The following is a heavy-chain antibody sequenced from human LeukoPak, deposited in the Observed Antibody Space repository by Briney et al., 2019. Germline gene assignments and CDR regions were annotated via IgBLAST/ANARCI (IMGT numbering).Heavy chain of an antibody. D-gene: IGHD2-15*01. CDR1: GFTFSSYG. CDR2: ISYDGSNK. V-gene: IGHV3-30*18. J-gene: IGHJ4*02. CDR3: AKAGYCSGGSCWSDFDY. Sequence: QPGRSLRLSCAASGFTFSSYGMHWVRQAPGKGLEWVAVISYDGSNKYYADSVKGRFTISRDNSKNTLYLQMNSLRAEDTAVYYCAKAGYCSGGSCWSDFDYWGQGTLVTVS.